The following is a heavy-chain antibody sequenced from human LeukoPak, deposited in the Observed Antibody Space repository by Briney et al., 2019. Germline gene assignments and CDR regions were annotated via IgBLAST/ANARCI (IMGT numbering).Heavy chain of an antibody. D-gene: IGHD2-21*02. V-gene: IGHV1-2*02. Sequence: ASVKVSCKASGYTFTGYFMHWVRQAPGQGLEWMGWINPNSGDTNYAQKFQGRVTMTRDTSISTAYMELSRLRSDDTAVYYCAMTDLTYYFDYWGQGTLVTVSS. J-gene: IGHJ4*02. CDR1: GYTFTGYF. CDR2: INPNSGDT. CDR3: AMTDLTYYFDY.